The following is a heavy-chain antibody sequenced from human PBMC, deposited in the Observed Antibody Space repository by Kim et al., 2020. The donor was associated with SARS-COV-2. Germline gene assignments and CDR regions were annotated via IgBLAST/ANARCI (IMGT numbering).Heavy chain of an antibody. CDR1: GFTFSSYA. D-gene: IGHD3-10*01. Sequence: GGSLRLSCAASGFTFSSYAMSWVRQAPGKGLEWVSAISGSGGSTYYADAVTGRVTISRANSKNKLYLQMYRLRDEDTAVDYCAKETGSGFDYWGQGTLVTVSS. CDR2: ISGSGGST. CDR3: AKETGSGFDY. J-gene: IGHJ4*02. V-gene: IGHV3-23*01.